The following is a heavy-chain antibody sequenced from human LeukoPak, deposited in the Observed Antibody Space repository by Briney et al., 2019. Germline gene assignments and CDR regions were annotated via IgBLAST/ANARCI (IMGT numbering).Heavy chain of an antibody. J-gene: IGHJ5*02. CDR2: ISYDGSNK. CDR1: GFTFSSYG. CDR3: AREGGFDP. V-gene: IGHV3-30*03. D-gene: IGHD3-16*01. Sequence: GGSLRLSCAASGFTFSSYGMHWVRQAPGKGLEWVAVISYDGSNKYYADSVKGRFTISRDNAKNSLYLQMNSLRAEDTAVYYCAREGGFDPGGQETRVPVPS.